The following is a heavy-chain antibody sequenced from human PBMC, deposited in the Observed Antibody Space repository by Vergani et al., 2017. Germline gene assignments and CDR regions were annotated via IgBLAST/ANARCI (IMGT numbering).Heavy chain of an antibody. CDR2: IHYSENT. J-gene: IGHJ4*02. CDR3: AREYSSSVGFLAY. D-gene: IGHD6-6*01. Sequence: QVQLQESGPGLVKSSETLSLTCTVSFHSIRNLYCNWIRHPPGKGLEWIRSIHYSENTNYNPPLKTRVTISVDTSKNQFSLKLSSVTAADTAVYYCAREYSSSVGFLAYWGQGTLVTVSS. CDR1: FHSIRNLY. V-gene: IGHV4-59*11.